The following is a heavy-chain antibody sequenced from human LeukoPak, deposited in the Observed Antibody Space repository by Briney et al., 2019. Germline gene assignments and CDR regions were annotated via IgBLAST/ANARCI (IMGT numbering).Heavy chain of an antibody. CDR3: TRDLWYGSGSLGY. Sequence: ASVKVSCKASGYTLIDYYMHWVRQAPGQGLEWMGRINPNSGGTNYAQKFQGRVTMTRDTSISTVYMELSRLRYDDTAVYYCTRDLWYGSGSLGYWGQGTLVTVSS. V-gene: IGHV1-2*02. J-gene: IGHJ4*02. CDR1: GYTLIDYY. D-gene: IGHD3-10*01. CDR2: INPNSGGT.